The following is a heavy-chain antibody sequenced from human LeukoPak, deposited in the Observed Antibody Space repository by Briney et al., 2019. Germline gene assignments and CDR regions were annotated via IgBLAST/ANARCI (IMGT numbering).Heavy chain of an antibody. V-gene: IGHV1-69*01. D-gene: IGHD6-19*01. CDR1: GGTLSSYA. Sequence: SVKVSCKASGGTLSSYAISCVRQAPGQGLEWMGGIIPIFGTANYAQKFQGRVTITADESTSTAYMELSSLRSEDTAVYYCATSQNETRYSSGWSYYFDYWGQGTLVTVSS. J-gene: IGHJ4*02. CDR2: IIPIFGTA. CDR3: ATSQNETRYSSGWSYYFDY.